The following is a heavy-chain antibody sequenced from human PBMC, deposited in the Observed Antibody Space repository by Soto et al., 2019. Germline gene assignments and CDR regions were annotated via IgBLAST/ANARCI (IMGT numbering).Heavy chain of an antibody. V-gene: IGHV4-59*01. Sequence: QVQLQESGPGLVKPSETLSLTCTVSGGSISSYYWSWIRQPPGKGLEWIGYIYYSGSTNYNPSLKSRVTISVDTSKNQFSLKLSSVTAADTAVYYCARDRDGHNPYVFDYWGQGTLVTVSS. CDR3: ARDRDGHNPYVFDY. J-gene: IGHJ4*02. CDR1: GGSISSYY. D-gene: IGHD3-10*01. CDR2: IYYSGST.